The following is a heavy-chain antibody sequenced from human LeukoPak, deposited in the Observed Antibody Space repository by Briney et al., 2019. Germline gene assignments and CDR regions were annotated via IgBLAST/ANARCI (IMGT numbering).Heavy chain of an antibody. J-gene: IGHJ4*02. CDR3: ARGSQWLLNY. V-gene: IGHV3-7*01. CDR1: GFTFSSIW. D-gene: IGHD3-22*01. CDR2: IKQDGSEK. Sequence: GGSLGPSCAASGFTFSSIWMSWVGRAPGKGLEWVANIKQDGSEKYYVDSVKGRFTISRDNAKNSLYLQMNSLRAEDTAVYYCARGSQWLLNYWGQGTLVTVSS.